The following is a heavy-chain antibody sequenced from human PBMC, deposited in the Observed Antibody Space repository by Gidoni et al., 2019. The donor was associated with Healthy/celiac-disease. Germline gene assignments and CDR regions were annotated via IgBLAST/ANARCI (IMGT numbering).Heavy chain of an antibody. CDR1: GFPFSSYA. D-gene: IGHD3-3*01. Sequence: QVQLVESGGGVVQPGRSLRLSCAASGFPFSSYAMHWVRQAPGKGLEWVAVISYDGSNKYYADSVKGRFTISRDNSKNTLYLQMNSLRAEDTAVYYCARDAYDFWSGYKNYYYYYGMDVWGQGTTVTVSS. J-gene: IGHJ6*02. CDR2: ISYDGSNK. CDR3: ARDAYDFWSGYKNYYYYYGMDV. V-gene: IGHV3-30*04.